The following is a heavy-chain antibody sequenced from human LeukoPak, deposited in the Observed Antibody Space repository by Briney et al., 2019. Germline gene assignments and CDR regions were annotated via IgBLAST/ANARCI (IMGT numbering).Heavy chain of an antibody. V-gene: IGHV3-23*01. CDR3: ARARLLNYYDSSGETIDY. CDR2: ISNTGGNT. CDR1: GFTFITYA. Sequence: GGSLRLSCAASGFTFITYAMTWVRQAPGRGLEWVSSISNTGGNTYYADSVKGRFTISRDNAKNTLYLQMNSLRAEDTAVYYCARARLLNYYDSSGETIDYWGQGTLVTVSS. J-gene: IGHJ4*02. D-gene: IGHD3-22*01.